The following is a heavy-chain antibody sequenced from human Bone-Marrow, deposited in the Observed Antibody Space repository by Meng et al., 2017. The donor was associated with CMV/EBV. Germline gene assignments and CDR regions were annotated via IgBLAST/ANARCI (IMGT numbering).Heavy chain of an antibody. CDR1: GYSFTTFW. CDR2: IYPGDSDA. V-gene: IGHV5-51*01. D-gene: IGHD1-26*01. J-gene: IGHJ6*02. Sequence: GESLKISWRGSGYSFTTFWIAWVRQVPGKGLEWMGIIYPGDSDARYSPSFQGQVTITADKSIPTAYLQWSSLKASDTAIYYCARQGGRIATGPTGHYGMDVWGQGTTVTVSS. CDR3: ARQGGRIATGPTGHYGMDV.